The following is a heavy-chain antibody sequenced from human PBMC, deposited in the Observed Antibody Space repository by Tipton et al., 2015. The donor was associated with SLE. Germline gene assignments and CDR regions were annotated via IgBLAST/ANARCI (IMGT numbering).Heavy chain of an antibody. V-gene: IGHV4-61*02. J-gene: IGHJ4*02. CDR1: GGSISSGSYY. D-gene: IGHD3/OR15-3a*01. Sequence: TLSLTCTVSGGSISSGSYYWSWIRQPAGKGLEWIGRIYTSGSTYYNPSLKSRVTMSIDTSKNQFSLNLSSVTAADTAVYYCARQKLHPGGDWFDYWGQGPLVTVSS. CDR3: ARQKLHPGGDWFDY. CDR2: IYTSGST.